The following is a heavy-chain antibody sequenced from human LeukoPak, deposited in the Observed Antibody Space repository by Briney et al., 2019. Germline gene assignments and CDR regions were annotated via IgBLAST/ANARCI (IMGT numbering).Heavy chain of an antibody. J-gene: IGHJ6*02. V-gene: IGHV3-30*18. CDR3: AKGRYGDFYYYGMDV. Sequence: GRSLRLSCAASGLTFSSYGMHWVRQAPGKGLEWVAVISYDGSNKYYTDSVKGRFTISRDNSKNTLYLQMNSLRAEDTAVYYCAKGRYGDFYYYGMDVWGQGTTVTVSS. CDR2: ISYDGSNK. CDR1: GLTFSSYG. D-gene: IGHD4-17*01.